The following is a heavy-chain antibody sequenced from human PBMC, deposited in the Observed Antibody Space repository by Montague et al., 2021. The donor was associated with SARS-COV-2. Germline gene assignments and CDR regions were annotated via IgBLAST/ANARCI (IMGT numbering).Heavy chain of an antibody. CDR3: ARVYYDMLTGYYGMDV. V-gene: IGHV4-4*02. Sequence: SETLSLTCAVSGGSISSSNWWSWVRQPPGKGLEWIGEIYYSGSTNYNPSLKSRVTISVDKSKNQFSLKLSSVTAADTAVYYCARVYYDMLTGYYGMDVWGQGTTVTVSS. CDR2: IYYSGST. J-gene: IGHJ6*02. CDR1: GGSISSSNW. D-gene: IGHD3-9*01.